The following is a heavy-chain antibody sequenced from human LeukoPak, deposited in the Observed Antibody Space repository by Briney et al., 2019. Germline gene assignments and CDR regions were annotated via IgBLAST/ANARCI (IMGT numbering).Heavy chain of an antibody. D-gene: IGHD5-24*01. V-gene: IGHV3-23*01. Sequence: GGSLRLSCAASGFTFSSSAMSWVRQAPGKGLERVSSISGSGSGGSTYYADSVKGRFTISRDNSKNTLYLQMNSLRAEDTAVYYCAKSGYNRFDYWGQGTLVTVSS. J-gene: IGHJ4*02. CDR1: GFTFSSSA. CDR2: ISGSGSGGST. CDR3: AKSGYNRFDY.